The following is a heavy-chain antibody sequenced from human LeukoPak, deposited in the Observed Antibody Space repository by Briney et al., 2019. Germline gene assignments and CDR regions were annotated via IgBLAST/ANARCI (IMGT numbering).Heavy chain of an antibody. Sequence: GGSLRLSCAASGFSFTGYWMHWVRQAPGKGLVWISRINIDASVTTSADSVKGRFTISRDNAKKTAYLQINGLRAEDTAVNYCARVPVDGYSTSFDYWGQGSLVSVSS. CDR2: INIDASVT. D-gene: IGHD2/OR15-2a*01. CDR3: ARVPVDGYSTSFDY. CDR1: GFSFTGYW. J-gene: IGHJ4*02. V-gene: IGHV3-74*01.